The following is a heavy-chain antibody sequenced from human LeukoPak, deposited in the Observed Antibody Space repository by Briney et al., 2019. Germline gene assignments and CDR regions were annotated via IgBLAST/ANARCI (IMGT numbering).Heavy chain of an antibody. CDR3: ARGGWYYDC. CDR1: GGSISRYY. Sequence: SETLSLTCTLPGGSISRYYWSWIRQPPRKGLEWIGYIYDSGSTKYTPSLKSRVTISVDTSKNQFSLKLSSVTAADTAVYYCARGGWYYDCWGQGTLVTVSS. D-gene: IGHD6-19*01. J-gene: IGHJ4*02. CDR2: IYDSGST. V-gene: IGHV4-59*01.